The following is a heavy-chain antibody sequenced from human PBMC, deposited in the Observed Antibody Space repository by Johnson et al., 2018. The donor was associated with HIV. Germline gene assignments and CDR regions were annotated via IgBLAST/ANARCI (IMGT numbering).Heavy chain of an antibody. D-gene: IGHD2-21*02. Sequence: QVQLVESGGGVVQPGRSLRLSCEASGFTFSNFVMHWVRQAPGKGLEWLTSISYDGANKYYADSVRGRFTISRDNSRNTLFLQMDSLKTEDTAVFYCAKVGHCRVDCNFEVLEDLFDVWGRGTMVTVSS. CDR1: GFTFSNFV. CDR3: AKVGHCRVDCNFEVLEDLFDV. J-gene: IGHJ3*01. V-gene: IGHV3-30-3*01. CDR2: ISYDGANK.